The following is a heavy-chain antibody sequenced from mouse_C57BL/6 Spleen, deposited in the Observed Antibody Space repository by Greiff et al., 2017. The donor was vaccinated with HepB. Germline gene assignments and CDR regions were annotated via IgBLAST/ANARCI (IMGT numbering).Heavy chain of an antibody. CDR1: GYTFTSYW. D-gene: IGHD2-3*01. Sequence: VQLQQSGAELVKPGASVKLSCKASGYTFTSYWMHWVKQRPGQGLEWIGMIHPNSGSTNYNEKFKSKATLTVDKSSSTAYMQLSSLTSEDSAVYYCARDYDGYSYFDYWGQGTTLTVSS. CDR3: ARDYDGYSYFDY. J-gene: IGHJ2*01. CDR2: IHPNSGST. V-gene: IGHV1-64*01.